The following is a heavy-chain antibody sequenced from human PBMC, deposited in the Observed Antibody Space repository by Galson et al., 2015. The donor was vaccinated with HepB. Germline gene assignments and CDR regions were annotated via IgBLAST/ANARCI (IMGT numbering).Heavy chain of an antibody. Sequence: SVKVSCKASGYTFTSYGISWVRQAPGQGLEWMGWISPYNGNTNYAQKFQGRVTMTTDTSTSTVYMELRSLRSDDTAVYYCAIDPWNDGMIPFDIWCQGTMVTVSS. CDR3: AIDPWNDGMIPFDI. CDR1: GYTFTSYG. D-gene: IGHD1-1*01. J-gene: IGHJ3*02. V-gene: IGHV1-18*04. CDR2: ISPYNGNT.